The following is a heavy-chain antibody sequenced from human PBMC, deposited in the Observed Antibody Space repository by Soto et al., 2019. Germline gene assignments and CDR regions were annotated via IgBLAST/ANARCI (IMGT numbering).Heavy chain of an antibody. CDR2: IYYSGST. CDR3: ARRYCSSTSCYAPATASYNWFDP. Sequence: SETLSLTCTVSGGSISSGGYYWSWIRQHPGKGLEWIGYIYYSGSTYYNPSLKSRVTISVDTSKNQFSLKLSSVTAADTTVYYCARRYCSSTSCYAPATASYNWFDPWGQGTLVTVSS. D-gene: IGHD2-2*01. CDR1: GGSISSGGYY. V-gene: IGHV4-31*03. J-gene: IGHJ5*02.